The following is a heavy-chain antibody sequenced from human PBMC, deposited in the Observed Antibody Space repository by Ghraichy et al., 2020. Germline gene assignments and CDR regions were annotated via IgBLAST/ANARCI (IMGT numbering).Heavy chain of an antibody. CDR2: IYYSGST. Sequence: SETLSLTCTVSGGSISSSSYYWGWIRQLPGKGLEWIGSIYYSGSTYYNPSLKSRVTISVDTSKNQFSLKLSSVTAADTAVYYCASVLRFLEWHDYWGQGTLVTVSS. D-gene: IGHD3-3*01. J-gene: IGHJ4*02. CDR1: GGSISSSSYY. V-gene: IGHV4-39*01. CDR3: ASVLRFLEWHDY.